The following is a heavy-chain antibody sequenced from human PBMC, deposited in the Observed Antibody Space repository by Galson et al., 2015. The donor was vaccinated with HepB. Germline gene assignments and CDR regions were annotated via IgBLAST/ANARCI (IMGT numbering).Heavy chain of an antibody. CDR1: GFAFRSFA. J-gene: IGHJ4*02. D-gene: IGHD4/OR15-4a*01. CDR3: AKDLSAGAFDS. V-gene: IGHV3-30*04. CDR2: VSYDETSR. Sequence: SLRLSCAASGFAFRSFAMHWVRQAPGKGLEWVAVVSYDETSRAYADSVKGRFTISRDNSKNILSLQMDNLRPDDTAIHYCAKDLSAGAFDSWGQGILVSVSS.